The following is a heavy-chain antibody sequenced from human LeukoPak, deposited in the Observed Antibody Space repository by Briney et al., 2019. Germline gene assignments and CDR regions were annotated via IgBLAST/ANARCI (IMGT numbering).Heavy chain of an antibody. CDR2: IYYSGST. Sequence: SETLSLTCTVSGGSISSSSYYWGWIRQPPGKGLEWIGSIYYSGSTYYNPSLKSRVTISVDTSKNQCSLKLSSVTAADTAVYYCARNYYDFWSGYPTLFDYWGQGTLVTVSS. CDR1: GGSISSSSYY. J-gene: IGHJ4*02. D-gene: IGHD3-3*01. CDR3: ARNYYDFWSGYPTLFDY. V-gene: IGHV4-39*01.